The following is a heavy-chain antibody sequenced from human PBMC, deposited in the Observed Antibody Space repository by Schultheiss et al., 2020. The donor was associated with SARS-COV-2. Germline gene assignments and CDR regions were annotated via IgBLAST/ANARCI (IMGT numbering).Heavy chain of an antibody. CDR3: ARGGYCSSTSCRDYYYYYGMDV. CDR2: IIPIFGTA. CDR1: GGTFSSYA. J-gene: IGHJ6*02. Sequence: SVKVSCKASGGTFSSYAISWVRQAPGQGLEWMGGIIPIFGTANYAQKFQGRVTITADKSTSTAYMELSSLRSDDTAVYYCARGGYCSSTSCRDYYYYYGMDVWGQGTTVTVSS. V-gene: IGHV1-69*06. D-gene: IGHD2-2*01.